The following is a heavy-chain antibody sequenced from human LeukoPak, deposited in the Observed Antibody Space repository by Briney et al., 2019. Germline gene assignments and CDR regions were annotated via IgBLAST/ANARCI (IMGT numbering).Heavy chain of an antibody. D-gene: IGHD6-6*01. J-gene: IGHJ6*03. CDR2: IYHSGST. Sequence: SETLSLTCAVSGYSISSGYYWGWIRPPPGKGLEWIGSIYHSGSTYYNPSLKSRVTISVDTSKNQFSLKLSSVTAADTAVYYCARRGYSSSSIYYYYYMDVWGKGTTVTVSS. CDR1: GYSISSGYY. CDR3: ARRGYSSSSIYYYYYMDV. V-gene: IGHV4-38-2*01.